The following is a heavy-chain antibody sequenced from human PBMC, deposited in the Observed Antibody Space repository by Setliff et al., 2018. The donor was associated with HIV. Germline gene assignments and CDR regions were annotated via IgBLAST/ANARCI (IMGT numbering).Heavy chain of an antibody. V-gene: IGHV3-20*04. CDR2: INWNGGST. J-gene: IGHJ6*02. D-gene: IGHD3-22*01. Sequence: GGSLRLSCAGSGVTFEDYGMSWVRQAPGKGLEWFSGINWNGGSTGYVDSVKGRFTISRENARNSLYLQMNSLRAGDTAVYYCARKIVTLYTGGHYLYGIDVWGQGTAVTVS. CDR1: GVTFEDYG. CDR3: ARKIVTLYTGGHYLYGIDV.